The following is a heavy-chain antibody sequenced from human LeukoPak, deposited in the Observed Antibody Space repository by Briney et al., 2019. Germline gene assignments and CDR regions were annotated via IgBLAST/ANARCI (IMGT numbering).Heavy chain of an antibody. Sequence: SETLSLTCTVSGGSISSGDYYWSWIRQPPGKGLEWTGYIYYSGSTYYNPSLKSRVTISVDTSKNQFSLKLSSVTAADTAVYYCAGYRGYYYDSSGYRYYFDYWGQGTLVTVSS. CDR3: AGYRGYYYDSSGYRYYFDY. V-gene: IGHV4-30-4*01. J-gene: IGHJ4*02. CDR1: GGSISSGDYY. D-gene: IGHD3-22*01. CDR2: IYYSGST.